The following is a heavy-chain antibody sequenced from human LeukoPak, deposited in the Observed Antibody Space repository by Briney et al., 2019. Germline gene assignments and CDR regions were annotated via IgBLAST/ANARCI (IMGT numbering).Heavy chain of an antibody. Sequence: PSETLSLTCTVSSGSISTSNYYWGWVRQPPGKALEWIGNIFYSGSTYYSPSLKSRVTISLDTSRNQFSLKLNSVTAADTAVYYCATGDSSSSDYWGQGTLVTVSS. CDR2: IFYSGST. CDR3: ATGDSSSSDY. J-gene: IGHJ4*02. CDR1: SGSISTSNYY. D-gene: IGHD6-6*01. V-gene: IGHV4-39*07.